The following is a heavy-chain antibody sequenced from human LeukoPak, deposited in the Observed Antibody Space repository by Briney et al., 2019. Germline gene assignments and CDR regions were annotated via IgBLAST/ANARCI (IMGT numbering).Heavy chain of an antibody. J-gene: IGHJ6*03. V-gene: IGHV3-7*01. CDR2: IKQDGSEK. D-gene: IGHD3-16*01. Sequence: GGSLRLSCAASGFIFSSYWTTWVRQAPGKGLEWVANIKQDGSEKYYVDSVKGRFTISRDNAKKSPYLQMNSLRVEDTAVYYCVGGSHMDVWGKGTTVTVFS. CDR1: GFIFSSYW. CDR3: VGGSHMDV.